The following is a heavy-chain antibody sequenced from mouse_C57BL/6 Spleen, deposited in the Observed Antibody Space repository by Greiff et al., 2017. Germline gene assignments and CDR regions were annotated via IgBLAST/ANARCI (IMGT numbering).Heavy chain of an antibody. J-gene: IGHJ2*01. V-gene: IGHV1-54*01. Sequence: VQLQQSGAELVRPGTSVKVSCKASGYAFTNYLIEWVKQRPGQGLEWIGVINPGSGGTNYNEKFKGKATLTADKSSSTAYMQLSRLTSEDSAVYFCARRRSITTVVGDYFDYWGQGTTLTVSS. D-gene: IGHD1-1*01. CDR2: INPGSGGT. CDR3: ARRRSITTVVGDYFDY. CDR1: GYAFTNYL.